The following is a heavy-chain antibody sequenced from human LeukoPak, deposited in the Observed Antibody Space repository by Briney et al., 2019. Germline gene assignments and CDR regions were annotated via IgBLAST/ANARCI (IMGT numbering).Heavy chain of an antibody. CDR2: IYTSGST. CDR3: ARIYVGGDDAYYYYYMDV. J-gene: IGHJ6*03. D-gene: IGHD2-21*02. CDR1: GGSISSYY. V-gene: IGHV4-4*07. Sequence: SETLSLTCTVSGGSISSYYWSWIRQPAGKGLEWIGRIYTSGSTNYNPSLKSRVTMSVDTSKNQFSLKLSSVTAADTAVYYCARIYVGGDDAYYYYYMDVWGKGTTVTVSS.